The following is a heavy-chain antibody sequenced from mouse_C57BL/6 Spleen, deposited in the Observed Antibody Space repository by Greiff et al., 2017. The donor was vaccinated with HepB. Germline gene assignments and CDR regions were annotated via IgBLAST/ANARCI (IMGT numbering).Heavy chain of an antibody. CDR3: ASRGDYEGAMDY. CDR2: IYPSDSET. D-gene: IGHD2-4*01. V-gene: IGHV1-61*01. Sequence: VQLQQPGAELVRPGSSVKLSCKASGYTFTSYWMDWVKQRPGQGLEWIGNIYPSDSETHYNQKFKDKATLTVDKSSSTAYMQLSSLTSEDSAVYYCASRGDYEGAMDYWGQGTSVTVSS. J-gene: IGHJ4*01. CDR1: GYTFTSYW.